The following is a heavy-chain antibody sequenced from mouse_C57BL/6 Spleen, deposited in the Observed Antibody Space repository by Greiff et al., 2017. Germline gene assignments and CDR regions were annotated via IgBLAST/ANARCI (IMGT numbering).Heavy chain of an antibody. CDR3: ARGASSGPFAY. CDR1: GYSITSGYD. J-gene: IGHJ3*01. D-gene: IGHD3-2*02. Sequence: EVQRVESGPGMVKPSQSLSLTCTVTGYSITSGYDWHWIRHFPGNKLEWMGYISYSGSTNYNPSLKSRNSITHDTSKNHFFLKLNSVTTEDTATYYCARGASSGPFAYWGKGTLVTVSA. CDR2: ISYSGST. V-gene: IGHV3-1*01.